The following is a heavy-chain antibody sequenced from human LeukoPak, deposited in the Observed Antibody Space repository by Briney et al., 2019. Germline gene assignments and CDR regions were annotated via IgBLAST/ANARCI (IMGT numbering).Heavy chain of an antibody. V-gene: IGHV3-30*18. CDR3: AKDLISMVRGVITALDY. CDR2: ISYDGSNK. D-gene: IGHD3-10*01. Sequence: GGSLRLSCAASGFTFSSCGMHWVRQAPGKGLEWVAVISYDGSNKYYADSVKGRFTISRDNSKNTLYLQMNSLRPEDTAVYYCAKDLISMVRGVITALDYWGQGTLVTVSS. CDR1: GFTFSSCG. J-gene: IGHJ4*02.